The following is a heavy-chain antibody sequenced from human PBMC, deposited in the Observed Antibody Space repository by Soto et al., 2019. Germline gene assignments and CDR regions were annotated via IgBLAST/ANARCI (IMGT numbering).Heavy chain of an antibody. CDR3: ARDGSGYCSSTSCYKFDY. Sequence: ASVKVSCKASGYTFTSYGISWVRQAPGQGLEWMGWISAYNGNTNYAQKLQGRGTMTTDTSTSTAYMELRSLRSDDTAVYYCARDGSGYCSSTSCYKFDYWGQGTLVTVSS. D-gene: IGHD2-2*02. CDR2: ISAYNGNT. J-gene: IGHJ4*02. CDR1: GYTFTSYG. V-gene: IGHV1-18*01.